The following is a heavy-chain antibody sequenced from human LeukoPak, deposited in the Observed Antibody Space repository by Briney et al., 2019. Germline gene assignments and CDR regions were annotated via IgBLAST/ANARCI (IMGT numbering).Heavy chain of an antibody. J-gene: IGHJ3*02. D-gene: IGHD3-10*01. Sequence: GGSLRLSCAASGFTFSGYAMNWVRQAPGKGLEWVSHIYSSDTTYADSVKGRFTISRDNAKNSLYLQMNSLRDEDTAVYYCARDLHYAFDIWGQGAMVTASS. CDR3: ARDLHYAFDI. CDR2: IYSSDTT. CDR1: GFTFSGYA. V-gene: IGHV3-48*02.